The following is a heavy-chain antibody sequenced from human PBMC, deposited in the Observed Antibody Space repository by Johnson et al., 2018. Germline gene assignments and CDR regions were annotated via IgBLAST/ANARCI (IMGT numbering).Heavy chain of an antibody. CDR1: GFTFSSYG. Sequence: QVQLVQSGGGVVQPGRSLRLSCAASGFTFSSYGMHWVRQAPGKGLEWVAVISYDGSNKYYADSVKGRFTISRDNSKNKLYLQLNSLRAEDTAVYYCAKPRFYYYYYYYMDVWGKGTTVTVSS. J-gene: IGHJ6*03. V-gene: IGHV3-30*18. CDR3: AKPRFYYYYYYYMDV. CDR2: ISYDGSNK. D-gene: IGHD3-10*01.